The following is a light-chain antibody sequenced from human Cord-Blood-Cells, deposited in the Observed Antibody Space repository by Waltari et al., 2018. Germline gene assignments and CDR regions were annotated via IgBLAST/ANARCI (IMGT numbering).Light chain of an antibody. CDR3: CSYAGSSNWV. Sequence: QSALTQPASVSGSPGQSITISCTGTSIDVGSYNLVSWYQQHPGKAPKLMIYEGSKRPSGVSNRFSGSKSGNTAYLTISGLQAEDEADYYCCSYAGSSNWVFGGGTKLTVL. CDR2: EGS. CDR1: SIDVGSYNL. V-gene: IGLV2-23*01. J-gene: IGLJ3*02.